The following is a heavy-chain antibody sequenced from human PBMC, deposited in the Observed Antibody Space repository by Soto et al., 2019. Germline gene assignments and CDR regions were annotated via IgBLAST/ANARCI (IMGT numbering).Heavy chain of an antibody. CDR2: ISWNSGSI. CDR1: GFTFDDYA. J-gene: IGHJ3*02. V-gene: IGHV3-9*01. D-gene: IGHD4-17*01. Sequence: GGSLRLSCAASGFTFDDYAMHWVRQAPGKGLERVSGISWNSGSIGYADSVKGRFTISRDNAKNSLYLQMNSLRAEDTALYYCAKDYGAFDIWGQGTMVTVSS. CDR3: AKDYGAFDI.